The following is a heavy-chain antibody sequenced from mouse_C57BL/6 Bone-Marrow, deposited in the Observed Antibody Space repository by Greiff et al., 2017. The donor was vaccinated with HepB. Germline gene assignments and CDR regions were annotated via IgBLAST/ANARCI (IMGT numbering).Heavy chain of an antibody. CDR2: IYPGSGNT. CDR1: GYSFTSYY. CDR3: ARGRDYSYAMDY. Sequence: QVQLKQSGPELVKPGASVKISCKASGYSFTSYYIHWVKQRPGQGLEWIGWIYPGSGNTKYNEKFKGKATLTADTSSSTAYMQLSSLTSEDSAVYYCARGRDYSYAMDYWGQGTSVTVSS. D-gene: IGHD1-1*01. J-gene: IGHJ4*01. V-gene: IGHV1-66*01.